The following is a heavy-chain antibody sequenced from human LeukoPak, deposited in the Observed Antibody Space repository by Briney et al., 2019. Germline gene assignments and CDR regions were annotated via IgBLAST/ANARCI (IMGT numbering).Heavy chain of an antibody. D-gene: IGHD1-14*01. Sequence: GGSLRLSCAASGFTFSDYNMRWIRQAPGKGLEWVSSISRSGSTKYYADSVKGRFTISRDNAKNSLYLQMNSLRAEDTAVYYCAREGIDRYLNWGQGTLVTVSS. J-gene: IGHJ4*02. CDR1: GFTFSDYN. CDR3: AREGIDRYLN. CDR2: ISRSGSTK. V-gene: IGHV3-11*04.